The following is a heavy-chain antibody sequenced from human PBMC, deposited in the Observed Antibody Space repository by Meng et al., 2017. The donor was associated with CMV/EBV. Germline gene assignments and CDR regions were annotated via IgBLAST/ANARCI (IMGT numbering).Heavy chain of an antibody. J-gene: IGHJ2*01. Sequence: SETLSLTCADYGGSFSGYYWSWIRQPPGKGLEWIGEINHSGSTNYNPSLKSRVTISVDTSKNQFSLKLSSVTAADTAVYYCARSTMVRGVITRYFDLWGRGTLVTVSS. V-gene: IGHV4-34*01. CDR2: INHSGST. CDR3: ARSTMVRGVITRYFDL. D-gene: IGHD3-10*01. CDR1: GGSFSGYY.